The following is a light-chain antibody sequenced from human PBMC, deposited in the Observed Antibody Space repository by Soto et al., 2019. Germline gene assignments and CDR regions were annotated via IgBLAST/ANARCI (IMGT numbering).Light chain of an antibody. CDR1: QSVSNN. CDR2: YAS. CDR3: QQYNDWPPIT. V-gene: IGKV3-15*01. J-gene: IGKJ5*01. Sequence: EIMMTQSPVTLSVSPGERATLSCRASQSVSNNLAWYQQKPGQAPRLLIYYASTSATGIPARFSGSGSGTEFTLTISGLQSEDFALYYCQQYNDWPPITFGQGTRLEI.